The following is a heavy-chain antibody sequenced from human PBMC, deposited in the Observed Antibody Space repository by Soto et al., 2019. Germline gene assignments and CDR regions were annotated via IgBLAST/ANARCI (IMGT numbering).Heavy chain of an antibody. CDR3: AKDRMTRSYYYYMDV. CDR2: ISYDGSNK. Sequence: GGSLRLSCAASGFTFSSYGMHWVRQAPGKGLEWVAVISYDGSNKYYADSVKGRFTISRDNSKNTLYLQMNSLRAEDTAVYYCAKDRMTRSYYYYMDVWGKGTTVTVSS. V-gene: IGHV3-30*18. D-gene: IGHD4-17*01. J-gene: IGHJ6*03. CDR1: GFTFSSYG.